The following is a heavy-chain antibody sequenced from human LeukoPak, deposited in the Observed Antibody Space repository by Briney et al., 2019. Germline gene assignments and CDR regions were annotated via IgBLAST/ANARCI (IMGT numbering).Heavy chain of an antibody. Sequence: GGSLRLSCAASGFTFSSYSMNWVRQAPGKGLEWVSSISSSSSYIYYADSVKGRFTISRDNAKNSLYLQTNSLRAEDTAVYYCAKEMYYYDSGYYFDYWGQGTLVTVSS. J-gene: IGHJ4*02. V-gene: IGHV3-21*04. CDR2: ISSSSSYI. D-gene: IGHD3-22*01. CDR1: GFTFSSYS. CDR3: AKEMYYYDSGYYFDY.